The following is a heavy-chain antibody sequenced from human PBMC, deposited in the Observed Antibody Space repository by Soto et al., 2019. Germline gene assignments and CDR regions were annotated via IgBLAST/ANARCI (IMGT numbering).Heavy chain of an antibody. J-gene: IGHJ2*01. CDR2: IIPALGTT. V-gene: IGHV1-69*08. Sequence: QDQLVQSGAEVKKPGSSVKVSCKAFGGPFSSHTFSWVRQAPGQGLEWMGRIIPALGTTTYAQKFQGRVTITADESVDTVHLELDRLRTEDPAGFFCAEPYFGDYWYLELRGRGTLVTVSS. CDR1: GGPFSSHT. CDR3: AEPYFGDYWYLEL. D-gene: IGHD3-10*01.